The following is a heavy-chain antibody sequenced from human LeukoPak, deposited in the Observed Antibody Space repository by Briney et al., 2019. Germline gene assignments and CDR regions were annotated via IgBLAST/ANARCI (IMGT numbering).Heavy chain of an antibody. Sequence: GGSLRLSCAASGFTFSSYAMHWVRQAPGKGLEYVSAISSNGGSTYYANSVKGRFTISRDNSKNTLYLQMGSLRAEDMAVYYCARSRREGATSLIRLDYWGQGTLVTVSS. V-gene: IGHV3-64*01. CDR3: ARSRREGATSLIRLDY. CDR1: GFTFSSYA. D-gene: IGHD1-26*01. J-gene: IGHJ4*02. CDR2: ISSNGGST.